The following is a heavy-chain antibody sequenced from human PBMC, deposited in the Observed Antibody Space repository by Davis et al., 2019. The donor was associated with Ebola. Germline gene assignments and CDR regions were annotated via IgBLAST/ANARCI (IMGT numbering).Heavy chain of an antibody. CDR1: GYTFTGYY. D-gene: IGHD2-15*01. CDR2: INPNSGGT. J-gene: IGHJ4*02. V-gene: IGHV1-2*04. CDR3: ARGYGPKCRGGTCVNDS. Sequence: ASVEVSCKTSGYTFTGYYMHWVRQAPGQGLEWMGWINPNSGGTNYAQKFQGWVTMTRDTSISTAYMELSRLRIDDTAVYYCARGYGPKCRGGTCVNDSWGQGTLVTVSS.